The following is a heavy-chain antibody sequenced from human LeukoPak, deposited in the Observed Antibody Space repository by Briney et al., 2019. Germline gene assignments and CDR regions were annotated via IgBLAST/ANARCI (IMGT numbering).Heavy chain of an antibody. CDR1: GYTFTNYG. J-gene: IGHJ4*02. D-gene: IGHD4-17*01. CDR3: ARVDYGDYGAGY. Sequence: GASVSVSCKTSGYTFTNYGITWLRQAPGQGLEWMGWMNPNSGNTGYAQKFQGRVTMTRNTSISTAYTELSSLRSEDTAVYYCARVDYGDYGAGYWGQGTLVTVSS. V-gene: IGHV1-8*02. CDR2: MNPNSGNT.